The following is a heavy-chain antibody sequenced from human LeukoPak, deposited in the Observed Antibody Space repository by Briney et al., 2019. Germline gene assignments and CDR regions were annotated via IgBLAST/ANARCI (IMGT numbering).Heavy chain of an antibody. J-gene: IGHJ5*02. CDR3: ARDRQTNWFDP. V-gene: IGHV1-18*01. Sequence: ASVKVSCKASGYIFTSNGINWVRQAPGQGLEWMGWISAYNGNTNYAQKLQGRVTMTTDTSTSTAYMELRSLRSDDTAMYYCARDRQTNWFDPWGQGTLVTVSS. CDR2: ISAYNGNT. CDR1: GYIFTSNG.